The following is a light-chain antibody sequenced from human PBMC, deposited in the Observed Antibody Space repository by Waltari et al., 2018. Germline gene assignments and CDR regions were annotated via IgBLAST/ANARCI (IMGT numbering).Light chain of an antibody. CDR2: GAS. CDR1: QDINTD. CDR3: QNFDSVPLT. V-gene: IGKV1-27*01. J-gene: IGKJ4*01. Sequence: DIQMTQSPSSLSASVGAVVTISCRASQDINTDLAWYQQKVGEVPKLLIYGASTLQSWVPSRFSGSGSGTDFTLTITDLQPEDVATYYCQNFDSVPLTFGGGTKVELK.